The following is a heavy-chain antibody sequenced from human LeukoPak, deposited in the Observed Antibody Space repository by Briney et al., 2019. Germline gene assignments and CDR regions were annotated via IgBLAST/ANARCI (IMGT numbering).Heavy chain of an antibody. CDR3: ARDAIVVVPAAMWYYYYYMDV. Sequence: PGGSLRLSCAASVFTFSRYWMSWVRQAPGKGLEWVANIKQDGSEKYYVDSVKGRFTISRDNAKNSLYLQMNSLRAEDTAVYYCARDAIVVVPAAMWYYYYYMDVWGKGTTVTVSS. J-gene: IGHJ6*03. D-gene: IGHD2-2*01. V-gene: IGHV3-7*01. CDR2: IKQDGSEK. CDR1: VFTFSRYW.